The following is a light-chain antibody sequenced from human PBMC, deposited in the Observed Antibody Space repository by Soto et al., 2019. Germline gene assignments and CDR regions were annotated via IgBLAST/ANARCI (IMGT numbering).Light chain of an antibody. J-gene: IGLJ2*01. CDR2: DVS. CDR3: SSYTSSSPA. V-gene: IGLV2-14*01. Sequence: QSALTQPASVSGSPGQSITISCTGTSSDVGGYNYVSWYQQHPGKAPKLMIYDVSNRPSGVSNRFSGSKSGNTASLTITGLQAEDEAHYYCSSYTSSSPAFGGGTKLTVL. CDR1: SSDVGGYNY.